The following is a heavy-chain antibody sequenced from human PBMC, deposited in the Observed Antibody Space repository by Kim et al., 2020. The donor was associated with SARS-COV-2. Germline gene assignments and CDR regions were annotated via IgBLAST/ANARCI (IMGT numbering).Heavy chain of an antibody. V-gene: IGHV3-48*01. D-gene: IGHD2-15*01. CDR3: ARSVAGHFDV. Sequence: GGSLRLSCVASGFTFSPYSMNWVRQAPGGGLEWVSYITSTGSKIKYTDSVKGRFTISRDNAKNSVYLQMNSLRAEDTELYYCARSVAGHFDVWGQGTPVTVSS. J-gene: IGHJ4*02. CDR2: ITSTGSKI. CDR1: GFTFSPYS.